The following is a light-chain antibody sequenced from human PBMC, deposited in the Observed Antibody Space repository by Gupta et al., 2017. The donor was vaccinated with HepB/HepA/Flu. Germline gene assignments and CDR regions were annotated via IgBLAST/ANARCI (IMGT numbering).Light chain of an antibody. CDR3: QETYRDPPPT. CDR2: AAS. J-gene: IGKJ2*01. Sequence: DIQMTQSPSSLSASVGDRVTITCRASQDIRNYLHWYKQKPGEAPKLLIYAASNLQSGVPSRFSGSDCGTDLTLTINGRQQEDFVFYYCQETYRDPPPTFGQGTKVKI. V-gene: IGKV1-39*01. CDR1: QDIRNY.